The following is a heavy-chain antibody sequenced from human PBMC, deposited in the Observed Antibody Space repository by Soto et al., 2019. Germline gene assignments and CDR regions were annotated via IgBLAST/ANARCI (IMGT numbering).Heavy chain of an antibody. CDR2: INSDGSST. CDR3: AREGPGWGGMDV. V-gene: IGHV3-74*01. J-gene: IGHJ6*02. D-gene: IGHD3-16*01. Sequence: PGGSLRLSCAASGFTFSSYWMHWVRQAPGKGLVWVSRINSDGSSTSYADSVKGRFTISRGNAKNTPYLQMNSLRAEDTAVYYCAREGPGWGGMDVWGQGTTVTVSS. CDR1: GFTFSSYW.